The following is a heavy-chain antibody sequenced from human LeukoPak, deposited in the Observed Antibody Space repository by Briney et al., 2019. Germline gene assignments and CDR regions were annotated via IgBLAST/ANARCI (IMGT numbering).Heavy chain of an antibody. CDR2: IYPGDSDT. Sequence: GESLKISCKGSGYSFTRYWIGWVRQMPGKGLEWMGIIYPGDSDTRYSPSFQGQVTISADKSISTAYLQWSSLKASDTAMYYCARGHCSGGSCYNYYYYYGMDVWGQGTTVTVSS. V-gene: IGHV5-51*01. D-gene: IGHD2-15*01. J-gene: IGHJ6*02. CDR1: GYSFTRYW. CDR3: ARGHCSGGSCYNYYYYYGMDV.